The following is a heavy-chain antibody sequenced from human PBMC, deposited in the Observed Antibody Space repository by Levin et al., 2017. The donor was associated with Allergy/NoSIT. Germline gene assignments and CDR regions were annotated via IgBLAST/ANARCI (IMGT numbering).Heavy chain of an antibody. CDR2: ISSSSSYI. CDR1: GFTFSSYS. D-gene: IGHD6-13*01. Sequence: GGSLRLSCAASGFTFSSYSMNWVRQAPGKGLEWVSSISSSSSYIYYADSVKGRFTISRDNAKNSLYLQMNSLRAEDTAVYYCARARRGAAAGILEKRKEHYYDYGMDVWGQGTTVTVSS. CDR3: ARARRGAAAGILEKRKEHYYDYGMDV. J-gene: IGHJ6*02. V-gene: IGHV3-21*01.